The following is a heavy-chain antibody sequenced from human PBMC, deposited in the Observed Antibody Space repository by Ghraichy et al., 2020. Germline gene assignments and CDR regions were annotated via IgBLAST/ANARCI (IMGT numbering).Heavy chain of an antibody. CDR1: GFTFSSYS. CDR3: ASGPSADYSSSWYNYYYYYYMDV. D-gene: IGHD6-13*01. Sequence: GGSLRLSCAASGFTFSSYSMNWVRQAPGKGLEWVSYISSSSSTIYYADSVKGRFTISRDNAKNSLYLQMNSLRAEDTAVYYCASGPSADYSSSWYNYYYYYYMDVWGKGTTVTVSS. V-gene: IGHV3-48*01. CDR2: ISSSSSTI. J-gene: IGHJ6*03.